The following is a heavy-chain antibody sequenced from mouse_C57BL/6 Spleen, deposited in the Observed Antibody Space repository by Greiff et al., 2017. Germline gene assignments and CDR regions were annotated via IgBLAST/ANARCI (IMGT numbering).Heavy chain of an antibody. J-gene: IGHJ3*01. CDR3: ARWWYRRMPYDYDPWFAY. D-gene: IGHD2-4*01. CDR1: GIDFSRYW. Sequence: EVKLQESGGGLVQPGGSLKLSCAASGIDFSRYWMSWVRRAPGKGLEWIGEINPDSSTINYAPSLKDKFIISRDNAKNTLYLQMSKVRSEDTALYYWARWWYRRMPYDYDPWFAYWGQGTLVTVAA. CDR2: INPDSSTI. V-gene: IGHV4-1*01.